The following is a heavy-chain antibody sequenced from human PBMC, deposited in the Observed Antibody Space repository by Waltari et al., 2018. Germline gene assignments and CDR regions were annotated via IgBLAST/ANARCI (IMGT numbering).Heavy chain of an antibody. J-gene: IGHJ4*02. V-gene: IGHV3-23*01. Sequence: EVQLLESGGGLFPPGGSLRLSGGVSGFTLRSYAMAWVRQSPGKGLEWVSIVSNGVGSTYYADSVKGRFTVSRDSSNNTLYLQMNSLRDEDTAMYYCAKVWGFFYFDFWGRGTLVTVSS. CDR2: VSNGVGST. CDR1: GFTLRSYA. D-gene: IGHD7-27*01. CDR3: AKVWGFFYFDF.